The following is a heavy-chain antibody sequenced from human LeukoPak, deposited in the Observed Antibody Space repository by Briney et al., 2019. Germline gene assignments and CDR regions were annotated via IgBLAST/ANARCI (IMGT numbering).Heavy chain of an antibody. V-gene: IGHV1-2*02. CDR1: GGTFSTYG. CDR3: ARVAGGDWYYFDF. D-gene: IGHD2-21*02. J-gene: IGHJ4*02. CDR2: INLNSGGT. Sequence: ASVKVSCKASGGTFSTYGIIWVRQAPGQGLEWMGWINLNSGGTNSAQKFQGRVTMTRDTSISAAYMELSRLGSDDTAVYYCARVAGGDWYYFDFWGQGTLVTVSS.